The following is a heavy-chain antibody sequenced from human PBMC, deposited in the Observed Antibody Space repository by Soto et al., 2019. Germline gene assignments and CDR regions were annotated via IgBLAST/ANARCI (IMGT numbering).Heavy chain of an antibody. CDR3: ARVTDCFSANCSPMLFDY. CDR2: IYSDGRT. CDR1: GFTVSSKY. J-gene: IGHJ4*02. V-gene: IGHV3-66*01. Sequence: GGSLRLSCAASGFTVSSKYMSWVRQAPGKGLEWVSLIYSDGRTSYTDSVKGRFTISRDSSKNTLFLQMNSLRVDDTAVYYCARVTDCFSANCSPMLFDYWGQGTLVTVSS. D-gene: IGHD2-2*01.